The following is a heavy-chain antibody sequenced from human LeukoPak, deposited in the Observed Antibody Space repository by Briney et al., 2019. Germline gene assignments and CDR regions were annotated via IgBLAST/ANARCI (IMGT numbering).Heavy chain of an antibody. CDR2: IKQDGSEK. V-gene: IGHV3-7*01. J-gene: IGHJ4*02. D-gene: IGHD6-13*01. Sequence: AASGFTFSSXXXXWVRXAPGKXXXXXXXIKQDGSEKYYVDSVKGRFTISRDNAKNSLYLQMNSLRAEDTAVYYCARDSKLLAGTGGSFDYWGQGTLVTVSS. CDR1: GFTFSSXX. CDR3: ARDSKLLAGTGGSFDY.